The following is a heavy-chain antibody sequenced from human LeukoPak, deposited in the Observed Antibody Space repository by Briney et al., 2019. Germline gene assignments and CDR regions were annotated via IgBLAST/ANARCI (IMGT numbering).Heavy chain of an antibody. J-gene: IGHJ2*01. D-gene: IGHD3-22*01. V-gene: IGHV4-30-4*08. CDR3: ARDTTHYDSSGYYLRYWYFDL. CDR1: GGSISSYY. CDR2: IYYSGST. Sequence: SETLSLTCSVSGGSISSYYWSWIRQPPGKGLEWIGYIYYSGSTYYNPSLKSRVTISVDTSKNQFSLKLSSVTAADTAVYYCARDTTHYDSSGYYLRYWYFDLWGRGTLVTVSS.